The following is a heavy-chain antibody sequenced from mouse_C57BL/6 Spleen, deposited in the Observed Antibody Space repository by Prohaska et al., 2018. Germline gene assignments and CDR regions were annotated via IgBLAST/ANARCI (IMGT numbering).Heavy chain of an antibody. V-gene: IGHV1-22*01. J-gene: IGHJ3*01. D-gene: IGHD1-1*02. CDR2: INHNNGGT. Sequence: HGKSLEWFGYINHNNGGTSYNQKFKGKATLTVNKSSSTAYMELRSLTSEDSAVYYCARRLSYWGQGTLVTV. CDR3: ARRLSY.